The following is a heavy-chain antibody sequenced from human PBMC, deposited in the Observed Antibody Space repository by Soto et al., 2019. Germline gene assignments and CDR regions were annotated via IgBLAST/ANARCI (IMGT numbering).Heavy chain of an antibody. CDR1: GFSLSTSGVG. V-gene: IGHV2-5*02. Sequence: QITLKESGPTLVKPTQTLTLTCTFSGFSLSTSGVGVGWIRQPPGKALEWLALIYWDDDKRHSPSLKSRLTITKYTYKNQVVLTMTNMDPVDTATYYCARGDSTGYYPYWGQGTLVTVSS. D-gene: IGHD3-22*01. CDR2: IYWDDDK. CDR3: ARGDSTGYYPY. J-gene: IGHJ4*02.